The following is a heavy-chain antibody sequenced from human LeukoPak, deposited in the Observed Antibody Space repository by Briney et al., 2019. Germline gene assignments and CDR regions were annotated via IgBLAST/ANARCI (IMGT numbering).Heavy chain of an antibody. Sequence: PGGSLRLSCAASGFTFSAYNMNWVRQAPGKGLEWVSSITSSSSYIYYADSVKGRFTISRDNAKNSLYLQMNSLRAEDTAVYYCARGETSWTLPNDYWGQGTLVTVS. V-gene: IGHV3-21*01. D-gene: IGHD2-2*01. CDR3: ARGETSWTLPNDY. J-gene: IGHJ4*02. CDR1: GFTFSAYN. CDR2: ITSSSSYI.